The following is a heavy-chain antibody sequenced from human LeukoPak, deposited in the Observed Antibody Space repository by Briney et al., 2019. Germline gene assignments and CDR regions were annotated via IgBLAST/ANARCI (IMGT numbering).Heavy chain of an antibody. CDR1: GGTFISYA. CDR2: IILIFGIA. J-gene: IGHJ5*02. V-gene: IGHV1-69*04. D-gene: IGHD3-3*01. Sequence: SVKVSCKASGGTFISYAISWVRQAPGQGLEWMGRIILIFGIANYAQKFQGRVTITADKSMSTAYKELSSPRYEDTDVYCCARSAMVEYDFWSGVIWFDPWGQGTLVTVSS. CDR3: ARSAMVEYDFWSGVIWFDP.